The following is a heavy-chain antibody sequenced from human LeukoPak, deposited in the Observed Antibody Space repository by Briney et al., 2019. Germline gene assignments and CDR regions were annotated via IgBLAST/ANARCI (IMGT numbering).Heavy chain of an antibody. CDR3: AGHHPRNTVDF. Sequence: SSETLSLTCTVSGGSISSYYWNWIRQPPGKGLEWIAYISDIGSINYNPSLKSRVTVSLDTSKNQFSLKLSSVTAADTAVYYCAGHHPRNTVDFWGQGTLVTVSS. CDR2: ISDIGSI. V-gene: IGHV4-59*08. J-gene: IGHJ4*02. D-gene: IGHD2-8*02. CDR1: GGSISSYY.